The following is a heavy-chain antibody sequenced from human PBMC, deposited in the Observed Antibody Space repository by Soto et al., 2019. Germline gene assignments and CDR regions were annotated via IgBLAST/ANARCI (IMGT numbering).Heavy chain of an antibody. D-gene: IGHD2-15*01. V-gene: IGHV1-8*01. CDR3: ARGLRYCSGGSCFAVGGDAFDI. Sequence: ASVKVSGKASGYTFTSYDINWVRQATGQGLGWMGWMNPNSGNTGYAQKFQGRVTMTRNTSISTAYMELSSLRSEDTAVYYCARGLRYCSGGSCFAVGGDAFDIWGQGTMVTVSS. J-gene: IGHJ3*02. CDR1: GYTFTSYD. CDR2: MNPNSGNT.